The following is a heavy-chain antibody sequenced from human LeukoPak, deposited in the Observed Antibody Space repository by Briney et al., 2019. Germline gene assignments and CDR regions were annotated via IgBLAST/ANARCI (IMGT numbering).Heavy chain of an antibody. CDR1: GFTFSDTW. J-gene: IGHJ6*03. CDR3: AKNLAVATTQYFYYYMDV. D-gene: IGHD5-12*01. Sequence: GGSLRLSCAASGFTFSDTWMHWVRQAPGKGLVWVSRIRSDGSDTSYADSVKGRFTISRDNSNSTLYLQIHSLRAEDTAVYYCAKNLAVATTQYFYYYMDVWGKGTTVTVSS. V-gene: IGHV3-74*01. CDR2: IRSDGSDT.